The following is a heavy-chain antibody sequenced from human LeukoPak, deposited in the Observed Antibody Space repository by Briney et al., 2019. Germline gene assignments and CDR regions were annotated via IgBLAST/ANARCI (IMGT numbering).Heavy chain of an antibody. D-gene: IGHD3-22*01. CDR3: ARGRGTYYYDSSGYYAY. J-gene: IGHJ4*02. CDR2: INHSGST. Sequence: PSETLSLTCAVYGGSFSGYYRSWIRQPPGKGLEWTGEINHSGSTNYNPSLKSRVTISVDTSKNQFSLKLSSVTAADTAVYYCARGRGTYYYDSSGYYAYWGQGTLVTVSS. V-gene: IGHV4-34*01. CDR1: GGSFSGYY.